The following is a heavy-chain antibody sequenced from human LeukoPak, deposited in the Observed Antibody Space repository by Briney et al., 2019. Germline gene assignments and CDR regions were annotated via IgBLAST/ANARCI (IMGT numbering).Heavy chain of an antibody. D-gene: IGHD2-2*01. CDR3: ATDIAPYCSSTSCYRRFDY. CDR1: GYTLTELS. Sequence: ASVQVSCKVSGYTLTELSMHWVRQAPGKGLEWMGGFDPEDGETIYAQKFQGRVTMTEDTSTDTAYMELSSLRSEDTAVYYCATDIAPYCSSTSCYRRFDYWGQGTLVTVSS. J-gene: IGHJ4*02. V-gene: IGHV1-24*01. CDR2: FDPEDGET.